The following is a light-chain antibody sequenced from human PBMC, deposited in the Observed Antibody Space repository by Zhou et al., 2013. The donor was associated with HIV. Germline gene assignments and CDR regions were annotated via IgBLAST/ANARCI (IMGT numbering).Light chain of an antibody. CDR3: QNHSNWPPLT. J-gene: IGKJ4*01. Sequence: EVLMTQSPVTLSVSPGGRATLSCRASQSVDTYLAWYQQKPGQAPRLLIYDASSRATGIPARFSGSGSGTDFTLTISSLEPEDSAVYYCQNHSNWPPLTFGGGTKVEIK. CDR1: QSVDTY. CDR2: DAS. V-gene: IGKV3-11*01.